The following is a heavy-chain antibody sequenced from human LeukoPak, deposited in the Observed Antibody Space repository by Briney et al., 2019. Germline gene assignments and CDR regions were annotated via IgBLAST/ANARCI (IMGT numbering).Heavy chain of an antibody. D-gene: IGHD2-8*01. CDR2: ISGSGTST. CDR1: GFTFSSYA. Sequence: PGGSLRLSCTASGFTFSSYAMSWVRQAPGKGLKWVSGISGSGTSTYYADSVKGRFTISRDNSKNTLYLQMNSLRAEDTAIYYCAKDGYCANGVCYRYSWEPTPFDYWGQGTLVTVSS. CDR3: AKDGYCANGVCYRYSWEPTPFDY. J-gene: IGHJ4*02. V-gene: IGHV3-23*01.